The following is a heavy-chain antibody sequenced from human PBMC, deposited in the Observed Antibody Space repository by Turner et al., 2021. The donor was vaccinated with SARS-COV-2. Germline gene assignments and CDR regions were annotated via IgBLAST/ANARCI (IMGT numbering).Heavy chain of an antibody. CDR2: INPNSGNT. J-gene: IGHJ2*01. CDR1: GYTFTSYD. Sequence: QVQLVQSGAEVKKPGAAVQVSCKASGYTFTSYDINWVRQATGQGLEWMGWINPNSGNTGYAQKFQGRVTITRNTSISTAYMELSSLRSEDTAVYYCARGGYCSSTSCSPYWYFDLWGRGTLVTVSS. V-gene: IGHV1-8*03. CDR3: ARGGYCSSTSCSPYWYFDL. D-gene: IGHD2-2*01.